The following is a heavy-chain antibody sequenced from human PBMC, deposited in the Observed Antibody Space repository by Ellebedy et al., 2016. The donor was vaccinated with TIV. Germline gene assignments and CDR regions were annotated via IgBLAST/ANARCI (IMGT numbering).Heavy chain of an antibody. D-gene: IGHD6-13*01. V-gene: IGHV1-2*04. CDR1: RYTFTGYY. CDR2: INPNSGGT. J-gene: IGHJ4*02. Sequence: ASVKVSXKASRYTFTGYYMHWVRQAPGQGLEWMGWINPNSGGTNYAQKFQGWVTMTRDTSISTAYMELSRLRSDDTAVYYCARVARIAAALYYFDYWGQGTLVTVSS. CDR3: ARVARIAAALYYFDY.